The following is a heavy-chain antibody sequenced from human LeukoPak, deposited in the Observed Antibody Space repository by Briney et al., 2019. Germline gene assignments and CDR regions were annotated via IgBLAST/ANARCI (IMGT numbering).Heavy chain of an antibody. J-gene: IGHJ4*02. D-gene: IGHD6-6*01. V-gene: IGHV4-59*12. CDR1: GGSISTYY. CDR3: AHSIAARPGYFDY. Sequence: SETLSLTCTVSGGSISTYYWNWIRQPPGKGLEWIGYIYYSGATNYNPSLKSRVTISVDTSKNQFSLKLSSVTAADTAVYYCAHSIAARPGYFDYWGQGTLVTVSS. CDR2: IYYSGAT.